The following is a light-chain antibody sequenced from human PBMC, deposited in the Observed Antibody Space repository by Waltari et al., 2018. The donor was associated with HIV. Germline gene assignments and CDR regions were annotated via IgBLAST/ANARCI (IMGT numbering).Light chain of an antibody. Sequence: EIVMTQSPANLSLSPGERAILSCRASQSVASSLAWYQQKPGQAPRLLIYGASTRAAGIPGRFSGSGSGTEFTLTISSLQSEDSAIYFCHQYNSWPPRYTFGQGTKLEI. CDR1: QSVASS. J-gene: IGKJ2*01. V-gene: IGKV3-15*01. CDR2: GAS. CDR3: HQYNSWPPRYT.